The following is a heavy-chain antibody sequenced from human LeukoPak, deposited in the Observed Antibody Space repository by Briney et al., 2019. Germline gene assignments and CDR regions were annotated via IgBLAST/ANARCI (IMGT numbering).Heavy chain of an antibody. CDR1: GGSISSYY. J-gene: IGHJ6*03. CDR3: ARRFGAADNHNYYYYMDV. V-gene: IGHV4-4*07. CDR2: IYTSGST. D-gene: IGHD3-3*01. Sequence: SETLSLTCTVSGGSISSYYWSWIRQPAGKGLEWIGRIYTSGSTNYNPSLKSRVSMSVDTSKNQITLRLSSVTAADTAVYYCARRFGAADNHNYYYYMDVWGKGTTVTVSS.